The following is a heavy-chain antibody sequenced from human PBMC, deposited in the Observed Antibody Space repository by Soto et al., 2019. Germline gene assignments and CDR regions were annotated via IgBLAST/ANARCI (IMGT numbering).Heavy chain of an antibody. Sequence: QVQLQESGPGLVKPSGTLSLTCAVSGGSISSSNRRWWVRQPPGKVQEWIVVIYHSASTNYNPTLRRRVHMSVDKSKDQFSLKLSSVTAADTAGDYCAREGSNSWYISDYYYGMGVWGQGTTVTVSS. CDR2: IYHSAST. D-gene: IGHD6-13*01. CDR3: AREGSNSWYISDYYYGMGV. CDR1: GGSISSSNR. V-gene: IGHV4-4*02. J-gene: IGHJ6*02.